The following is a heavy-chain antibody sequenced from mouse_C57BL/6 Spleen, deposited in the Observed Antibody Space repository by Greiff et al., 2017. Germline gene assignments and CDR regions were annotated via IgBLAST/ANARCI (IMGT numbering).Heavy chain of an antibody. J-gene: IGHJ3*01. CDR3: ASNQDYGPFAY. CDR2: IYPGDGDT. D-gene: IGHD1-1*01. CDR1: GYAFSSSW. V-gene: IGHV1-82*01. Sequence: QVQLKESGPELVKPGASVKISCKASGYAFSSSWMNWVKQRPGKGLEWIGRIYPGDGDTNYNGKFKGKATLTADKSSSTAYMQLSSLTSEDSAVYFCASNQDYGPFAYWGQGTLVTVSA.